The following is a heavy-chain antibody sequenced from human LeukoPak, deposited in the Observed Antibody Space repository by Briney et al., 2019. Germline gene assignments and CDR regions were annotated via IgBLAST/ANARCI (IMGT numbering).Heavy chain of an antibody. CDR1: GGSISSYY. J-gene: IGHJ4*02. V-gene: IGHV4-59*12. D-gene: IGHD5-12*01. CDR3: ARDVAGNTFDY. Sequence: KTSETLSLTCTVSGGSISSYYWSWIRQPPGKGLEWIGYIYYSGSTNYNPSLKSRVTISVDTSKNQFSLKLSSVTAADTAVYYCARDVAGNTFDYWGQGTLVTVSS. CDR2: IYYSGST.